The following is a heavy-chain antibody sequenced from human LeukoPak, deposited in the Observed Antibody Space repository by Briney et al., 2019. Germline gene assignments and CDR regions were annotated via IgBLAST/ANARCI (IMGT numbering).Heavy chain of an antibody. J-gene: IGHJ4*02. V-gene: IGHV3-30*02. CDR3: AKPHYGSGIFHAHFHY. D-gene: IGHD3-10*01. CDR1: GFTFSSYG. CDR2: IRYDGSNK. Sequence: GGALRLSCAASGFTFSSYGMHGVRQAPGKELEGLAFIRYDGSNKYYADSVKGRFTISRDNSKNTLYLQMNSLRAEDTAVYYCAKPHYGSGIFHAHFHYWGQGTLVTVSS.